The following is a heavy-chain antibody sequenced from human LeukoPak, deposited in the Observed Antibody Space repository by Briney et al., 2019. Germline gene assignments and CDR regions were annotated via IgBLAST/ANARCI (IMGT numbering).Heavy chain of an antibody. D-gene: IGHD3-22*01. CDR2: ISSSGSTI. J-gene: IGHJ4*02. Sequence: GGSLRLSCAASGFTFSDYYMSWIRQAPGKGLEWVSYISSSGSTIYYADSVKGRFTISRDNAKNSLYLQMNSLRAEDTAVYYCARDAPYDSSGYPIDYWGQGTLVTVSS. V-gene: IGHV3-11*01. CDR1: GFTFSDYY. CDR3: ARDAPYDSSGYPIDY.